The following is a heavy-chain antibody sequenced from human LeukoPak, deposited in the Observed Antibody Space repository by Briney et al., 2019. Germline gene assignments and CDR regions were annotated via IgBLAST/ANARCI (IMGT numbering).Heavy chain of an antibody. D-gene: IGHD3-10*01. V-gene: IGHV4-59*11. CDR1: GGSISSHY. J-gene: IGHJ6*03. CDR3: ARVRYYGSGGTYYYYYMDV. Sequence: SETLSLTCTVSGGSISSHYWSWIRQPPVKGLEWIGYIYYSGSTNYNPSLKSRVTISVDTSKNQFSLKLSSVTAADTAVYYCARVRYYGSGGTYYYYYMDVWGKGTTVTVSS. CDR2: IYYSGST.